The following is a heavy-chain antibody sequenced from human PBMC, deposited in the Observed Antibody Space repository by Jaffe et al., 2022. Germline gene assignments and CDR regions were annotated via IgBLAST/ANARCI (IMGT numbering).Heavy chain of an antibody. V-gene: IGHV1-3*01. CDR1: GYTFTSYA. J-gene: IGHJ4*02. CDR2: INAGNGNT. CDR3: ARVYSSSWYPDYFDY. D-gene: IGHD6-13*01. Sequence: QVQLVQSGAEVKKPGASVKVSCKASGYTFTSYAMHWVRQAPGQRLEWMGWINAGNGNTKYSQKFQGRVTITRDTSASTAYMELSSLRSEDTAVYYCARVYSSSWYPDYFDYWGQGTLVTVSS.